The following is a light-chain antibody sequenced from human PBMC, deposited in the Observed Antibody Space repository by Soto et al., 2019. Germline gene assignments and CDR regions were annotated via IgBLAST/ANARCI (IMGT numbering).Light chain of an antibody. Sequence: QSVLTQPPSVSGAPGQRVTISCTGSSSNIGAGYDVHWYQQLPGTAPKLLIYANTNRPSGVPDRFSGSKSGTSASLAITGLLTEDEADYYCHSYDSGLRVFGGGTKLTVL. V-gene: IGLV1-40*01. CDR1: SSNIGAGYD. J-gene: IGLJ2*01. CDR2: ANT. CDR3: HSYDSGLRV.